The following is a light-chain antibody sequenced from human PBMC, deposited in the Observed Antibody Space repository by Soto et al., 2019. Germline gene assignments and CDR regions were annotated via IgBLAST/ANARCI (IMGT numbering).Light chain of an antibody. V-gene: IGLV4-69*01. J-gene: IGLJ2*01. Sequence: QPVLTQSPSASASLGASVKLTCTLSSGHTNYAIAWHQQQPGKGPRYLMKLNSDGSHIKGGGIPDRFSGSISGTERYLTISSLQSEDEADYYCQTWGTGIRVFGGGTKLTVL. CDR1: SGHTNYA. CDR3: QTWGTGIRV. CDR2: LNSDGSH.